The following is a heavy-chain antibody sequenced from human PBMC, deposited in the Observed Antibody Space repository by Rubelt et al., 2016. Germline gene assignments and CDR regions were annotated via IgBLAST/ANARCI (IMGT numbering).Heavy chain of an antibody. J-gene: IGHJ4*02. V-gene: IGHV4-38-2*02. Sequence: QVQMQESGPGLVKPSETLSLTCTVSGYSIRSGYYWGWIRQPPGKGLQWIGNIYYSGSTYYNPSHKSTATISLDQSKNQFTLKLSSVTAADTALYYCAGDRGDGSPKEIDYWGQGTLVTVSS. CDR3: AGDRGDGSPKEIDY. CDR1: GYSIRSGYY. CDR2: IYYSGST. D-gene: IGHD5-24*01.